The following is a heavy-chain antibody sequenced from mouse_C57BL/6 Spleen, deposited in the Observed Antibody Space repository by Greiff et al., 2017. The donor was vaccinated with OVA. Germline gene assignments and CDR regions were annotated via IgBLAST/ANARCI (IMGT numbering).Heavy chain of an antibody. J-gene: IGHJ2*01. V-gene: IGHV1-81*01. CDR2: IYPRSGNT. Sequence: QVQLQQSGAELARPGASVKLSCKASGYTFTSYGISWVKQRTGQGLEWIGEIYPRSGNTYYNEKFKGKATLTADKSSSTAYMYLRSLTTEDSAVYYCHYYDSSYHFGYWGQGTTLTVSS. CDR3: HYYDSSYHFGY. D-gene: IGHD1-1*01. CDR1: GYTFTSYG.